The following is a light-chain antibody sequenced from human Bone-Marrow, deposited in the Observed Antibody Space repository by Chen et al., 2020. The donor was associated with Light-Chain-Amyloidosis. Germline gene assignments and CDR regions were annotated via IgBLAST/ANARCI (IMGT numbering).Light chain of an antibody. CDR1: SGSIATNY. V-gene: IGLV6-57*01. CDR3: QSYQGSSQGV. CDR2: EDD. J-gene: IGLJ3*02. Sequence: NFMLTQPHSVSESPGKTVIISCTRSSGSIATNYVQWYQQRPGSSPTTVLYEDDQRPSGVPDRFSGSVDRSSNAASLAISGLKTEDDADFYCQSYQGSSQGVFGGGTKLTVL.